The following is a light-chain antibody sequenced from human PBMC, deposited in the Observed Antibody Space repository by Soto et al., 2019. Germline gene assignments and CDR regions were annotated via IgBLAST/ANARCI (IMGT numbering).Light chain of an antibody. CDR1: SSNIGAGYD. CDR2: GNS. CDR3: QSYDSSLSGAV. V-gene: IGLV1-40*01. J-gene: IGLJ7*01. Sequence: QSVLTQPPSVSGAPGQRVTTSCTGSSSNIGAGYDVHWYQQLPGTAPKLLIYGNSNRPSGVPDRFSGSKSGTSASLAITGLQAEDEADYCCQSYDSSLSGAVFGGGTQLTVL.